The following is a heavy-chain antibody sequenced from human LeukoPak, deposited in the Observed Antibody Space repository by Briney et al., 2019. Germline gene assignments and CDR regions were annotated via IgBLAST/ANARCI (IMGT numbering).Heavy chain of an antibody. J-gene: IGHJ5*02. D-gene: IGHD3-16*01. Sequence: ASVKVSFTASGYTFPNYDINWVRQATGQGLEWMGWMNPKTGNTGYAQNFQGRVTMTRDTSESTAYMELSSLRSEDTAMYYCARGPALHKNWVGGRWFDPWGQGTLVTVFS. CDR1: GYTFPNYD. V-gene: IGHV1-8*01. CDR3: ARGPALHKNWVGGRWFDP. CDR2: MNPKTGNT.